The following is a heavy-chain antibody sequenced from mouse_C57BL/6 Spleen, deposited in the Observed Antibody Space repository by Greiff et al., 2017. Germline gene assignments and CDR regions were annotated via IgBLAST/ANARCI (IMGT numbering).Heavy chain of an antibody. D-gene: IGHD2-1*01. Sequence: VQLQQSGPGLVQPSQSLSITCTVSGFSLTSYGVHWVRQPPGKGLEWLGVLWSGGSTDYNAAFISRLSISKDNSKSQVFFKMNSLQADDTAIYYCAKKGYYGNSYAMDYWGQGTSVTVSS. CDR3: AKKGYYGNSYAMDY. CDR2: LWSGGST. J-gene: IGHJ4*01. CDR1: GFSLTSYG. V-gene: IGHV2-4*01.